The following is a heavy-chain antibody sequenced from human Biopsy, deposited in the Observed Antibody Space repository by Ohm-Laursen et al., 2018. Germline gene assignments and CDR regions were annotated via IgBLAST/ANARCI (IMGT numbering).Heavy chain of an antibody. D-gene: IGHD2-15*01. Sequence: SVKVSCKASGYSFDIYPLFWVRQAPGQGFEWMGGIVPLFETTDSAQKFQGRVTITADRSTTTSYIELSGLKSEDTAIYYCAKAGQTSGEYVVPRHFDSWGQGTRVTVSS. CDR1: GYSFDIYP. CDR2: IVPLFETT. J-gene: IGHJ4*01. CDR3: AKAGQTSGEYVVPRHFDS. V-gene: IGHV1-69*06.